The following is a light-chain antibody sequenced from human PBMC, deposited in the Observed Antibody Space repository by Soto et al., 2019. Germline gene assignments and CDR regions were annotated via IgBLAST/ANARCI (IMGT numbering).Light chain of an antibody. CDR3: LQHNSYPWT. CDR2: AAS. V-gene: IGKV1-17*01. Sequence: IQVTQTPSSLSASVGDRVTITCRASQGIINDLIWYQHKPGKAPKRLIYAASSLQSGVPSRFSGSGSGTEFTLTISSLQPEDFATYYCLQHNSYPWTFGQGTKV. CDR1: QGIIND. J-gene: IGKJ1*01.